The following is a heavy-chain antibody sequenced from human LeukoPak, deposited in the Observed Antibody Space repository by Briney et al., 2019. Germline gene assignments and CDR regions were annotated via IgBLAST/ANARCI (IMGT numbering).Heavy chain of an antibody. V-gene: IGHV4-59*01. CDR2: IYYSGTT. J-gene: IGHJ4*02. D-gene: IGHD6-13*01. Sequence: PSETLSLTCTVSGGSISSYYWSWIRQPPGKGLEWIGYIYYSGTTNYNPSLKSRVTISVDTSKNQFSLKLSSVTAADTAVYYCASSVPIAATQFGNSGEGAQVTASP. CDR3: ASSVPIAATQFGN. CDR1: GGSISSYY.